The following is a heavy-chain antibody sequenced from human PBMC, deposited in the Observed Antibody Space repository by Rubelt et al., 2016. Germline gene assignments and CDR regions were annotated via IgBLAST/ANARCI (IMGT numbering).Heavy chain of an antibody. CDR3: ARGGGGDGYNSAPFDY. CDR2: IYHIGST. J-gene: IGHJ4*02. CDR1: GGSISSSNW. D-gene: IGHD5-24*01. Sequence: QVQLQESGPGLVKPSGTLSLTCAVSGGSISSSNWWSWVRQPPGKGLEWIGEIYHIGSTNYNPSLMCRVTISVDKSKNQFSLKLSSVTAADTAVYYCARGGGGDGYNSAPFDYWGQGTLVTVSS. V-gene: IGHV4-4*02.